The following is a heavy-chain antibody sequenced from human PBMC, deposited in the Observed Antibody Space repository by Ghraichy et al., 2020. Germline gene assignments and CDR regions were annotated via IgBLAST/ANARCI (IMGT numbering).Heavy chain of an antibody. CDR3: ARGRNYYGMDV. V-gene: IGHV4-34*01. CDR2: INHSGST. J-gene: IGHJ6*02. D-gene: IGHD1-14*01. CDR1: DGSLSGYY. Sequence: SETLSLTCAVYDGSLSGYYWSWIRKPPGKGLEWIGEINHSGSTNYNPSLKSRVTISVDTSKNQFSLKLSSVTAADMAVYYCARGRNYYGMDVWGQGTTVTVSS.